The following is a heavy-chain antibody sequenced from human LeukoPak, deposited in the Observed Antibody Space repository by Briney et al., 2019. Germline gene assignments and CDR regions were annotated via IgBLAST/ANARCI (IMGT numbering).Heavy chain of an antibody. Sequence: GGSLRLSCAASRFTFSSYWMSWVRQAPGKGLEWVANIKQDGSEKYYVDSVKGRFTISRDNAKNSLYLQMNSLRAEDTAVYYCVRGFHLFEWELLSFDYWGQGTLVTVSS. J-gene: IGHJ4*02. D-gene: IGHD1-26*01. V-gene: IGHV3-7*03. CDR2: IKQDGSEK. CDR1: RFTFSSYW. CDR3: VRGFHLFEWELLSFDY.